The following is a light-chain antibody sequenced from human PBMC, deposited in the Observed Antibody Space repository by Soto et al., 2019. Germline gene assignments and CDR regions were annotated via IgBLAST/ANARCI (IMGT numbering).Light chain of an antibody. CDR3: YSYAGNYRV. J-gene: IGLJ3*02. V-gene: IGLV2-11*01. Sequence: QSVLTQPRSVSGSPGQSVTISCTGTSSDVGGYNYVSWYQQHPDKAPKLMIYDVSKRPSGVPDRFSGSKSGNTASLTISGLQAEDEADYYCYSYAGNYRVFGGGTKVTVL. CDR2: DVS. CDR1: SSDVGGYNY.